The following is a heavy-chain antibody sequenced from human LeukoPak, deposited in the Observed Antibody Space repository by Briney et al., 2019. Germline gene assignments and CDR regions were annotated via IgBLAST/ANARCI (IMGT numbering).Heavy chain of an antibody. CDR3: ARGQVEYYYDSSGWYDY. V-gene: IGHV4-61*09. J-gene: IGHJ4*02. CDR1: GGSISSGSYY. D-gene: IGHD3-22*01. Sequence: SETLSLTCTVSGGSISSGSYYWSWIRQSAGKGLEWIGHIYTSGSTNYNPSLKSRVTISVDTSKNQFSLKLSSVTAADTAVYYCARGQVEYYYDSSGWYDYWGQGTLVTVSS. CDR2: IYTSGST.